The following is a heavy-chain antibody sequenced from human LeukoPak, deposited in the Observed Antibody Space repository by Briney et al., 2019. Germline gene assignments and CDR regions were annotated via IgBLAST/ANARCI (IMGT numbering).Heavy chain of an antibody. V-gene: IGHV6-1*01. CDR1: GDSVFSA. Sequence: SQTLSLTCAISGDSVFSAWNWIRQSPSRGLEWLGRTYYSSKWYTDYAVSVKGRVSINPDTSKNQLSLQLSSVTPEDTAVYYCARGWLRSGFDLWGQGTLVTVSS. CDR2: TYYSSKWYT. CDR3: ARGWLRSGFDL. D-gene: IGHD5-12*01. J-gene: IGHJ4*02.